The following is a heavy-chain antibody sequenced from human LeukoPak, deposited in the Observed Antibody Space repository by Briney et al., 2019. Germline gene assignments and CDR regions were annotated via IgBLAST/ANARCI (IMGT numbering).Heavy chain of an antibody. CDR2: VYYSGST. D-gene: IGHD6-6*01. CDR1: GGSIRSYF. J-gene: IGHJ4*02. CDR3: ARRPDGTSHFDY. Sequence: TSETLSLTCTVSGGSIRSYFWSWIRRPPGKGLEWIGYVYYSGSTNYNPSLKSRVTISVDTSKKQFSLKLSSVTAADTAVYYCARRPDGTSHFDYWGQGTLVTVSS. V-gene: IGHV4-59*08.